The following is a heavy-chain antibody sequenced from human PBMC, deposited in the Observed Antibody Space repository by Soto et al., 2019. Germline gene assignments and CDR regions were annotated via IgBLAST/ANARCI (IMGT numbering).Heavy chain of an antibody. CDR2: IKSKTDGGTT. CDR3: TTEGATVVTPDYYYGMDV. CDR1: GFTFSNAW. V-gene: IGHV3-15*07. Sequence: PGGSLRLSCAASGFTFSNAWMNWVRQAPGKGLEWVGRIKSKTDGGTTDYAAPVKGRFTISRDDSKNTLYLQTNSLKTEDTAVYYCTTEGATVVTPDYYYGMDVWGQGTTVTVSS. D-gene: IGHD4-17*01. J-gene: IGHJ6*02.